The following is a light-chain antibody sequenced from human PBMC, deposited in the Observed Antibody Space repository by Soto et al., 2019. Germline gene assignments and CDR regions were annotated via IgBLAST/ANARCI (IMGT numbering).Light chain of an antibody. CDR1: QSISNW. J-gene: IGKJ1*01. Sequence: DIQMTQSPSTLSASVGDRVTITCRASQSISNWLAWYQQKPGEAPNLLIYDASSLESGVPSRFSGSGSGTEFTLTISSLQPDDFATYYCQQYNSYSWTFGQGTKVEIK. CDR2: DAS. CDR3: QQYNSYSWT. V-gene: IGKV1-5*01.